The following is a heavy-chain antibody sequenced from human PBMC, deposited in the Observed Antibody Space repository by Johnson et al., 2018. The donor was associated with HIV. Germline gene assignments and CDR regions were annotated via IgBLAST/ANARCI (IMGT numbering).Heavy chain of an antibody. V-gene: IGHV3-30*02. CDR1: GFTFSSYG. D-gene: IGHD3-3*01. Sequence: QVQLVESGGGVVQPGGSLRLSCVASGFTFSSYGMHWVRQAPGKGLEWVAFIRYDGSNKYYADSVKGRFTVSRDNSKNTLYLQMNSLRAEDTAVYYCATRDPTYRVVAFDIWGQGTMVTVSS. CDR3: ATRDPTYRVVAFDI. J-gene: IGHJ3*02. CDR2: IRYDGSNK.